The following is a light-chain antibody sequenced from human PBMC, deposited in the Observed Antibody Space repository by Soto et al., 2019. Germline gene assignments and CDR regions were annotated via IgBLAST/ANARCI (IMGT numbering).Light chain of an antibody. J-gene: IGKJ4*01. CDR3: QQYNSYSRT. Sequence: IQLTQSPSTLSASVGDRVTITCRASQSISSWLAWYQQKPGKAPKLLIYKASSLESGVPSRFSGSGSGTEFTLTISSLQPDDFATYYCQQYNSYSRTFGGGTKWIS. CDR1: QSISSW. V-gene: IGKV1-5*03. CDR2: KAS.